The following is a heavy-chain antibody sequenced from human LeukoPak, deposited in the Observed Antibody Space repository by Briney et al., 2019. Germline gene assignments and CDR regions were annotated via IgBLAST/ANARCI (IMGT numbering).Heavy chain of an antibody. CDR1: GGSISSGSYY. CDR2: IYTSGST. J-gene: IGHJ4*02. Sequence: PSQTLSLSCTVSGGSISSGSYYWSGIRQPAGKGVEWIGRIYTSGSTNYNPSLKSRVTISVDTSKNQFSLKLSSVTAADTAVYYCARHYYDSSGYPGHFDYWGQGTLVTVSS. CDR3: ARHYYDSSGYPGHFDY. V-gene: IGHV4-61*02. D-gene: IGHD3-22*01.